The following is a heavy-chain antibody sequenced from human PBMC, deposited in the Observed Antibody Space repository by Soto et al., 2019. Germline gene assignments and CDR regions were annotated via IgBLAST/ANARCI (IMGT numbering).Heavy chain of an antibody. CDR1: GGSFSGYY. CDR2: INHSGST. Sequence: PSEPLSLTCAVYGGSFSGYYWSWIRQPPGNGLEWIGEINHSGSTNYNPSLKSRVTISVDTSKNQFSLKLSSVTAADTAVYYCARVKKDTMVRGVGYGMDVWGQGTTVT. J-gene: IGHJ6*02. V-gene: IGHV4-34*01. D-gene: IGHD3-10*01. CDR3: ARVKKDTMVRGVGYGMDV.